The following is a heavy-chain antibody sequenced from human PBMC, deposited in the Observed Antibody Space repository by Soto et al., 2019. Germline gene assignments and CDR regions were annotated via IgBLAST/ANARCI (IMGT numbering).Heavy chain of an antibody. D-gene: IGHD3-16*01. J-gene: IGHJ6*02. CDR1: GGTFSSYA. CDR3: ASAWGPSYYYGMDV. CDR2: IIPIFGTA. V-gene: IGHV1-69*12. Sequence: QVQLVQSGAEVKKPGSSVKVSCKASGGTFSSYAISLVRQAPGQGLEWMGGIIPIFGTADYAQKFQGRVAITADASTSKAYMELSSLRSEDTAVYYCASAWGPSYYYGMDVWGQGTTVTVSS.